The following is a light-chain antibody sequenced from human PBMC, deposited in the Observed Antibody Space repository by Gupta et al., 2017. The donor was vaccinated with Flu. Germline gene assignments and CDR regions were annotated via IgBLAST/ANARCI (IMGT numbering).Light chain of an antibody. CDR3: QQSYSTPFT. J-gene: IGKJ3*01. CDR2: AAS. V-gene: IGKV1-39*01. CDR1: QSISSN. Sequence: GDRVTITCRASQSISSNLNWYQHKTGEAPNLLIFAASDLQSGAPSRFSGSGSGTDFTLTISSLQAEDFATYYCQQSYSTPFTFGPGTKVDI.